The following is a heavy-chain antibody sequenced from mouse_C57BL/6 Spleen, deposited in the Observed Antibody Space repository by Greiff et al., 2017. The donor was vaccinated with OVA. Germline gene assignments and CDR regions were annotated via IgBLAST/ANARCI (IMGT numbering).Heavy chain of an antibody. J-gene: IGHJ2*01. V-gene: IGHV1-62-2*01. CDR2: FYPGSGSI. CDR3: GGHGDAYEGYYCDY. D-gene: IGHD2-3*01. Sequence: VQLQQSGAELVKPGASVKLSCKASGYTFTEYTINWVKQRPGQGLEWIGWFYPGSGSIKYNEKFKDKATLTVDTSSITAYMALRRLTSEDSAVDVYGGHGDAYEGYYCDYWGQGTTLTVSS. CDR1: GYTFTEYT.